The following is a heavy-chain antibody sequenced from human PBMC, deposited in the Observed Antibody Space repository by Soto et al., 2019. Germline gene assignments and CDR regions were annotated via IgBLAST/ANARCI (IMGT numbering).Heavy chain of an antibody. J-gene: IGHJ4*02. CDR2: IYYSGST. CDR1: GGSISSGGYY. Sequence: QVQLQESGPGLVKPSQTLSLTCTVSGGSISSGGYYWSWIRQHPGKGLEWIGYIYYSGSTYYNPSLKSRVTISVDTSKNQCSLKLSSVTAADTAVYYCAREGYCSGGSCYSDYWGQGTLVTVSS. V-gene: IGHV4-31*03. D-gene: IGHD2-15*01. CDR3: AREGYCSGGSCYSDY.